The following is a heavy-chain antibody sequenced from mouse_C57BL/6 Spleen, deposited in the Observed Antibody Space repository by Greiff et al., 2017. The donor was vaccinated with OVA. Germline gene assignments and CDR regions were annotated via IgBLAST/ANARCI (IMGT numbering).Heavy chain of an antibody. J-gene: IGHJ4*01. Sequence: QLQQPGAELVKPGASVKMSCKAPGYTFTSYWITWVKQRPGQGLEWIGDIYPGSGSTNYNEKFKSKATLTVDTSSSTAYMQLSSLTSEDSAVYYCARGGRGYYAMDYWGQGTSVTVSS. CDR3: ARGGRGYYAMDY. CDR2: IYPGSGST. V-gene: IGHV1-55*01. CDR1: GYTFTSYW.